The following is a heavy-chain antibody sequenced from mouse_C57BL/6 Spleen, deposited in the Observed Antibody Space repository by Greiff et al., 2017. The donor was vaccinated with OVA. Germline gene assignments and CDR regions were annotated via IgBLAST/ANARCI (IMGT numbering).Heavy chain of an antibody. V-gene: IGHV1-42*01. CDR2: INPSTGGT. CDR1: GYSFTGYY. J-gene: IGHJ2*01. Sequence: VQLKQSGPELVKPGASVKISCKASGYSFTGYYMNWVKQSPEKSLEWIGEINPSTGGTTYNQKFKAKATLTVDKSSSTAYMQLKSLTSEDSAVYYCARGGSITTVVATDWGQGTTLTVSS. D-gene: IGHD1-1*01. CDR3: ARGGSITTVVATD.